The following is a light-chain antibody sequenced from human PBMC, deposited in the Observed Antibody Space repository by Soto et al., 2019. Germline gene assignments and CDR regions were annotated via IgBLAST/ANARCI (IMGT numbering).Light chain of an antibody. J-gene: IGLJ3*02. CDR2: NTN. CDR3: LLYLGGGIWX. CDR1: SGPVFTSSY. V-gene: IGLV8-61*01. Sequence: QTVVTQEPSFSVSPGGTVTLTCGLSSGPVFTSSYPNWYQQTPGQAPRTLIFNTNTRSSGVPDRFSGSILGDKAALTITGAQADDDSYYYCLLYLGGGIWXFGGGTXVTVL.